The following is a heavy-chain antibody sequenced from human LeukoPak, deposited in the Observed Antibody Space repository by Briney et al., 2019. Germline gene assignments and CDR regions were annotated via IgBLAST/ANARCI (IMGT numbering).Heavy chain of an antibody. CDR3: ARDTGGGYSCYDC. Sequence: GGSLRLSCAATGFTFSSYWMTWTRQAPGKGLEWVANIKQDGSEKYYVDSVKGRFTISRDNAKNSLYLQMNSLRAEDTAVYYRARDTGGGYSCYDCWGQGTLVTVSS. V-gene: IGHV3-7*01. CDR2: IKQDGSEK. CDR1: GFTFSSYW. J-gene: IGHJ4*02. D-gene: IGHD5-18*01.